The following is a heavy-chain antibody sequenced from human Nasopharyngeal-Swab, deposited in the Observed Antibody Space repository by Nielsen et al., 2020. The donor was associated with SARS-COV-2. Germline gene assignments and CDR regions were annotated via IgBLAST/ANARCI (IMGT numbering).Heavy chain of an antibody. D-gene: IGHD3-22*01. CDR1: GGSISSGGYY. J-gene: IGHJ3*02. CDR2: IYYSGST. Sequence: SCTVSGGSISSGGYYWSWIRQHPGKGLEWIGYIYYSGSTYYNPSLKSRVTISVDTSKNQFSLKLSSVTAADTAVYYCARATITMIVVVDAFDIWGQGTMVTASS. CDR3: ARATITMIVVVDAFDI. V-gene: IGHV4-31*02.